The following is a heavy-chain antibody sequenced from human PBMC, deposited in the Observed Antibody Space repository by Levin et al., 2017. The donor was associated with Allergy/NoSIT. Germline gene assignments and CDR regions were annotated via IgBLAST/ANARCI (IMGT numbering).Heavy chain of an antibody. CDR1: GYIFNQFW. CDR2: INPNNGAT. V-gene: IGHV1-2*06. Sequence: ASVKVSCKASGYIFNQFWMHWVRQAPGQGLEWMGRINPNNGATNFAQKFQGRVTMTRDTSISTVYMELSRLRSDDTAVYYCARDRIAFWTPLRYYYMDVRGKGTTVTV. CDR3: ARDRIAFWTPLRYYYMDV. D-gene: IGHD3/OR15-3a*01. J-gene: IGHJ6*03.